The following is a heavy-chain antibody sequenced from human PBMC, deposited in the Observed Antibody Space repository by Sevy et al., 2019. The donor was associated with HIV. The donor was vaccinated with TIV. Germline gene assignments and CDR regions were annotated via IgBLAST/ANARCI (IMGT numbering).Heavy chain of an antibody. V-gene: IGHV3-30-3*01. D-gene: IGHD2-15*01. J-gene: IGHJ4*02. Sequence: GGSLRLSCAASGFTFSSYAMHWVRQAPGKGLEWVAVISYDGSNKYYADSVKGRFTISRDNSKNTLYLQMNSLRAEDTAVYYCARETPAYCSGGSCYSYLDYWRQGTLVTVSS. CDR2: ISYDGSNK. CDR3: ARETPAYCSGGSCYSYLDY. CDR1: GFTFSSYA.